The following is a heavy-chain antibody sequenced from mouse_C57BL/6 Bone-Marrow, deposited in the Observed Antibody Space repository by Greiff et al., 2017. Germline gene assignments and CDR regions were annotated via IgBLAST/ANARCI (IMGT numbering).Heavy chain of an antibody. Sequence: VQLQQPGAELVKPGASVKLSCKASGYTFTSYWMQWVKQRPGQGLEWIGEIDPSDSYTNYNQKFKGKATLTVDTSSSTAYMQLSSLTSEDSAVYYCARCHYPRFDYWGQGTTLTVSS. CDR2: IDPSDSYT. CDR3: ARCHYPRFDY. D-gene: IGHD6-1*01. CDR1: GYTFTSYW. J-gene: IGHJ2*01. V-gene: IGHV1-50*01.